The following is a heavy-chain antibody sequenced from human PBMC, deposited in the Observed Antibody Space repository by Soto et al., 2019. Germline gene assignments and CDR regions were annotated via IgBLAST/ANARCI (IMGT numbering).Heavy chain of an antibody. CDR1: GGSFSGYY. Sequence: QLQLQQWGAGLLKPSETLSLTCAVYGGSFSGYYWTWIRQPPGTGLEWIGEINHSGSTNYNPSLKSRVTRSVDTSKNQFSLKLTSVTAADTAVYYCAREKITGLFDYWGQGTLGTVSS. V-gene: IGHV4-34*01. D-gene: IGHD2-8*02. CDR2: INHSGST. J-gene: IGHJ4*02. CDR3: AREKITGLFDY.